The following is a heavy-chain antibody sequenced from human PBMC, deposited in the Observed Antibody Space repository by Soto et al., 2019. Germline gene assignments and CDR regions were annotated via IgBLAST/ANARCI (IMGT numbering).Heavy chain of an antibody. CDR3: AKVRYSSPMGYYYGMDV. CDR1: RVAFSKFI. CDR2: IIPIFGTA. V-gene: IGHV1-69*13. J-gene: IGHJ6*02. D-gene: IGHD6-19*01. Sequence: SVKVSCKASRVAFSKFIVTWVRQAPGLGLEWVGGIIPIFGTANYAQKFQGRVTIIADESTSTSYMEVNNLRSEDTAVYYCAKVRYSSPMGYYYGMDVWGQGTTVTVSS.